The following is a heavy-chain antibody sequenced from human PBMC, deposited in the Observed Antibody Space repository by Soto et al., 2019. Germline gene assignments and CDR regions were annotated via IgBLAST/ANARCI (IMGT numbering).Heavy chain of an antibody. CDR3: ARAYCSGGSCYTGPSWFDP. J-gene: IGHJ5*02. Sequence: SETLSLTCAVSGGSIIRNNWWSWVRQPPGKGLEWIGEIYHSGSTNYNPSLKSRVTISVDKSKNQFSLKLCSLTAADTAVYYCARAYCSGGSCYTGPSWFDPWGQGTLVTVSS. V-gene: IGHV4-4*02. CDR2: IYHSGST. CDR1: GGSIIRNNW. D-gene: IGHD2-15*01.